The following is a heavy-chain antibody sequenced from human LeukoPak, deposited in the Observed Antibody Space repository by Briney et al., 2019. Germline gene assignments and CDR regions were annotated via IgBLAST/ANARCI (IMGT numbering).Heavy chain of an antibody. D-gene: IGHD3-3*02. J-gene: IGHJ4*02. CDR3: AKGGLIFGVVRAYFDY. V-gene: IGHV3-23*01. CDR2: ISGSGGST. Sequence: GGSLRLSCAASGFTFSSYAMSWVRQAPGKGLEWVSAISGSGGSTYYADSVKGRFTISRDNSKNTLYLQMNSLRAEDTAVYYCAKGGLIFGVVRAYFDYWGQGTLVTVSS. CDR1: GFTFSSYA.